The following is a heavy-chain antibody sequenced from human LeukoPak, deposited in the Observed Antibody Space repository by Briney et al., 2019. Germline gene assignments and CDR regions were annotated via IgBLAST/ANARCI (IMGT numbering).Heavy chain of an antibody. V-gene: IGHV4-59*01. Sequence: SETLSLTCTVSGGFISSYSWSWIRQPPGKGLEWIGYIYYSGSTNYNPSLKSRVTISIDTSKNQFSLKLSSVTAADTAVYYCATHPPKLCTGGSCSDYWGQGTLVTVSS. CDR2: IYYSGST. J-gene: IGHJ4*02. CDR3: ATHPPKLCTGGSCSDY. D-gene: IGHD2-15*01. CDR1: GGFISSYS.